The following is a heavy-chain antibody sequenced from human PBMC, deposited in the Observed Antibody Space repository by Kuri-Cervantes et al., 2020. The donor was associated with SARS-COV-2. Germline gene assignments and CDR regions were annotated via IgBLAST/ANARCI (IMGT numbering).Heavy chain of an antibody. CDR3: ARCGSGGDADY. J-gene: IGHJ4*02. Sequence: SQTLSLTCAVSGGSISSGGYPWSWIRQPPGKGLEWIGYIYHRGHTYYNPSLKSRVTISVDRSKNQFSLKLSSVTAADTAVYYCARCGSGGDADYWGQGTLVTVSS. V-gene: IGHV4-30-2*01. CDR1: GGSISSGGYP. CDR2: IYHRGHT. D-gene: IGHD2-15*01.